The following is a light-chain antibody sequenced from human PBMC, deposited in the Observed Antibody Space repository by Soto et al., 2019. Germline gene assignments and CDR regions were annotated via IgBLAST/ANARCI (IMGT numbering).Light chain of an antibody. CDR2: DNS. J-gene: IGLJ2*01. Sequence: QSVLTQPPSMSAAPGQKVTLSCSGSSFNIGSNYVSWYQQLPGTAPKLHIYDNSRRPSGIPDRISGSKSGTSATLGITGLQTGDEADYYCGTWDDSLNAGVFGGGTKLTVL. CDR3: GTWDDSLNAGV. CDR1: SFNIGSNY. V-gene: IGLV1-51*01.